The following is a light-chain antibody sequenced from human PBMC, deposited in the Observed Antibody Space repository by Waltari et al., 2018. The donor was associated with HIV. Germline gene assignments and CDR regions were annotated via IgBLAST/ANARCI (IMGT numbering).Light chain of an antibody. Sequence: QSALTQPASVSGSPGQSITISCTGTSSDVGGYNYVSWYQQHPVQAPKRVIYDVSERPSGVSNRFSGSKSGNTASLTISGLQAEDEADYNCCSYAGSSTLLFGGGTKVTVL. CDR1: SSDVGGYNY. CDR2: DVS. V-gene: IGLV2-23*01. CDR3: CSYAGSSTLL. J-gene: IGLJ2*01.